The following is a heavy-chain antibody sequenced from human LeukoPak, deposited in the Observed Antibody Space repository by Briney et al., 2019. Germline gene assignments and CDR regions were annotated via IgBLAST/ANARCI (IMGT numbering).Heavy chain of an antibody. V-gene: IGHV4-38-2*02. D-gene: IGHD1-1*01. CDR2: ISHSGST. CDR3: ARVNAPVATFDY. Sequence: SETLSLTCTVSGYSISSTYYGAWIRQPPGKGLEWIATISHSGSTYYTPSLESRLTISLDTSRNHFSLRLSSVTAADAAVYYCARVNAPVATFDYWGLGTLVAVSS. J-gene: IGHJ4*02. CDR1: GYSISSTYY.